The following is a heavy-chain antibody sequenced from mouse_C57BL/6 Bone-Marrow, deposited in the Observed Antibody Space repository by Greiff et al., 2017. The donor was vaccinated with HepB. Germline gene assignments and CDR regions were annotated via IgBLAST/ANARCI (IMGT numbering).Heavy chain of an antibody. CDR2: IDPSDSYT. V-gene: IGHV1-69*01. CDR3: ARDYDYDGEGFAY. D-gene: IGHD2-4*01. J-gene: IGHJ3*01. Sequence: QVQLQQPGAELVMPGASVKLSRKASGYTFTSYWMHWVKQRPGQGLEWIGEIDPSDSYTNYNQKFKGKSTLTVDKSSSTAYMQLSSLTSEDSAVYYCARDYDYDGEGFAYWGQGTLVTVSA. CDR1: GYTFTSYW.